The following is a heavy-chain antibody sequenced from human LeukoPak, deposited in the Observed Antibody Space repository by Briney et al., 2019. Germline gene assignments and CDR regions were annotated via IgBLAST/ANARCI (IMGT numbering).Heavy chain of an antibody. CDR3: AKDALYYYDSSGYPFDY. Sequence: GGSLRLSCAASGFTFSSYAMHWVRQAPGKGLEWVAVISYDGSNKYYADSVKGRFTISRDNSKNTLYLQMNSLRAEDTAVYYCAKDALYYYDSSGYPFDYWGQGTLVTVSS. V-gene: IGHV3-30-3*01. D-gene: IGHD3-22*01. J-gene: IGHJ4*02. CDR1: GFTFSSYA. CDR2: ISYDGSNK.